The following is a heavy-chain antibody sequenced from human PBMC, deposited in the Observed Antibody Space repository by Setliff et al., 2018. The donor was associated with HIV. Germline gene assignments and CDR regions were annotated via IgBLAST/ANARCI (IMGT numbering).Heavy chain of an antibody. V-gene: IGHV5-51*01. CDR2: IYPRDSDT. Sequence: GESLKISCKGSGTSFTNYWIGWVRQLPGKGLEWMGIIYPRDSDTRYSPSFQGQVTISADKSISTAYLQWSSLKASDTAMYYCARGRRGEQLVFDYWGQGTLVTVSS. D-gene: IGHD6-13*01. J-gene: IGHJ4*02. CDR3: ARGRRGEQLVFDY. CDR1: GTSFTNYW.